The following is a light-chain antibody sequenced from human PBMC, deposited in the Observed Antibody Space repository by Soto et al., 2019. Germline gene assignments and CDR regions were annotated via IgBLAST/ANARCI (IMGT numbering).Light chain of an antibody. CDR2: DVS. CDR3: CSYAGSYTLV. CDR1: SSDVGAYNY. V-gene: IGLV2-11*01. J-gene: IGLJ3*02. Sequence: QSALTQPRSVSGSPGQSVTISCTGTSSDVGAYNYVSWYQQHPGKVPKLMIYDVSRRPSGVPDRCSGSKSGNTASLTISGLQADDEDDYYCCSYAGSYTLVFGGGTKLTVL.